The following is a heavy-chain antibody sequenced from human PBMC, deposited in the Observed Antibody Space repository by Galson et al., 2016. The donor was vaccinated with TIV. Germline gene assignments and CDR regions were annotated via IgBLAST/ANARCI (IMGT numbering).Heavy chain of an antibody. CDR1: GVIFRNFA. V-gene: IGHV1-69*15. D-gene: IGHD3-22*01. Sequence: VKVSCKASGVIFRNFAITWVRPAPGQGLEWMGRITPIFGTTKYAQKFQGRVTLTADDSTSTAYMALSFLRSEDTAVYYCARVRGEFYDSSGYYDAWGQGTLVSVSS. CDR3: ARVRGEFYDSSGYYDA. CDR2: ITPIFGTT. J-gene: IGHJ4*02.